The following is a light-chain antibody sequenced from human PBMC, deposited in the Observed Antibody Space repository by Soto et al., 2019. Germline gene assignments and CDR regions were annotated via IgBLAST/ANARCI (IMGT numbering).Light chain of an antibody. CDR2: GAS. V-gene: IGKV3-15*01. CDR1: QSVRTN. J-gene: IGKJ1*01. CDR3: QQCNNWPPWT. Sequence: VMTQSPATLSVSLGDSVIVSCRASQSVRTNLAWYQQKPGQAPRLLIYGASTRATDVPVRFSGSGSGTEFTLTINSLQSEDFALYYCQQCNNWPPWTCGQGTKVDIK.